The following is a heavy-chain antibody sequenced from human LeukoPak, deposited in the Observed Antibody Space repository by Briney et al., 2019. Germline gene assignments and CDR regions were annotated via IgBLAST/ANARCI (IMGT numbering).Heavy chain of an antibody. V-gene: IGHV4-34*01. D-gene: IGHD3-10*01. Sequence: PSETLSLTCAVYGGSFSGYYWSWIRQPPGKGLEWIGEINHSGSTNYNPSLKSRVTISVDTSKNQFSLKLSSVTAADTAVYYCARGRWFGELFYAPYDYWGQGTLVTVSS. CDR2: INHSGST. CDR1: GGSFSGYY. J-gene: IGHJ4*02. CDR3: ARGRWFGELFYAPYDY.